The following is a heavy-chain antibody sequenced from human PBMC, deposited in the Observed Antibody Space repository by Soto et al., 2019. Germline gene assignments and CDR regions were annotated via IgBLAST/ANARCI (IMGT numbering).Heavy chain of an antibody. CDR3: ATGTASYYFDS. CDR2: ISGSGATT. CDR1: GFTFDTYA. V-gene: IGHV3-23*01. Sequence: VQLLESGGGLVQPGGSLRLSCAASGFTFDTYALSWVRQAPGRGLEWVSAISGSGATTYYADAVKGRFTISRDNSKNTLYLHIGSLRVDDTAIYYCATGTASYYFDSWGQGAPVTVSS. J-gene: IGHJ4*02.